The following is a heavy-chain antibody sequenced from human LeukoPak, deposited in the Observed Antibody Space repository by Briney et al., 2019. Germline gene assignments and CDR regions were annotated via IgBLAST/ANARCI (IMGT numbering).Heavy chain of an antibody. CDR2: ISYDGSNK. CDR3: ATGSKDYDSSGYYYDLGDY. J-gene: IGHJ4*02. Sequence: PGRSLRLSCAASGFTFSSYAMHWVRQAPGKGLEWVAVISYDGSNKYYADSVKGRFTISRDNSKNKHYLQMNSLRAEDTAVYYCATGSKDYDSSGYYYDLGDYWGQGTLVTVSS. CDR1: GFTFSSYA. D-gene: IGHD3-22*01. V-gene: IGHV3-30*04.